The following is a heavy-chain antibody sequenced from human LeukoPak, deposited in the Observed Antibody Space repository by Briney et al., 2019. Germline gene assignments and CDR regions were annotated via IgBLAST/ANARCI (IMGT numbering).Heavy chain of an antibody. CDR2: INTNTGNP. CDR3: ARDQYDSGSYYHDY. CDR1: GGTFSSYA. J-gene: IGHJ4*02. Sequence: ASVKVSCKASGGTFSSYAISWVRQAPGQGLEWMGWINTNTGNPTYAQGFTGRFVFSLDTSVSTAYLQISSLKAEDTAVYYCARDQYDSGSYYHDYWGQGTLVTVSS. V-gene: IGHV7-4-1*02. D-gene: IGHD3-10*01.